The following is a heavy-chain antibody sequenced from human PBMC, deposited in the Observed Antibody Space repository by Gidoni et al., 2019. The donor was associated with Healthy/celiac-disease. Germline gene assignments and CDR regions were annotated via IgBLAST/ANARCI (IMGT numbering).Heavy chain of an antibody. CDR3: ARDLLVGATTLIFDY. CDR1: GFTFSSYA. CDR2: ISYDGSNK. D-gene: IGHD1-26*01. Sequence: QLQLVESGGGVVQPGRSLRLPGAASGFTFSSYAMHWVRQAPGKGLGWVAVISYDGSNKYYADSVKGRFTISRDNSKNTLYLQMNSLRAEDTAVYYCARDLLVGATTLIFDYWGQGTLVTVSS. V-gene: IGHV3-30-3*01. J-gene: IGHJ4*02.